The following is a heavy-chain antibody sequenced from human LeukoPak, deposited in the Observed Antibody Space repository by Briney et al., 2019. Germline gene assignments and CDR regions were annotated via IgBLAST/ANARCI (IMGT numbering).Heavy chain of an antibody. CDR2: IYYSGST. J-gene: IGHJ4*02. CDR1: GGSISSYY. D-gene: IGHD4-17*01. V-gene: IGHV4-59*01. CDR3: AREEPYGEDDY. Sequence: SETLSLTCTVSGGSISSYYWSWIRQPPGKGLEWIGYIYYSGSTNYNPSLKSRVTISVDTSKNQFSLKLSSVTAADTAVYYCAREEPYGEDDYWGQGTLVTVSS.